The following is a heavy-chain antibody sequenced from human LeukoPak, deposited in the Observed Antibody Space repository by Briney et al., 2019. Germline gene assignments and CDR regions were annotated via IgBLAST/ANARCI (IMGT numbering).Heavy chain of an antibody. D-gene: IGHD5-18*01. CDR3: ARSPGFVDTASGEWFDP. CDR2: VYNRGTN. Sequence: KPSETLSLTCSVANGSISRYYWNWIRQSPGKGLEWIGYVYNRGTNVYNPSLKSRVTISVDTSRSQFSLNLRSVTSADTAVYYCARSPGFVDTASGEWFDPWGQGVLVTVSS. CDR1: NGSISRYY. J-gene: IGHJ5*02. V-gene: IGHV4-59*01.